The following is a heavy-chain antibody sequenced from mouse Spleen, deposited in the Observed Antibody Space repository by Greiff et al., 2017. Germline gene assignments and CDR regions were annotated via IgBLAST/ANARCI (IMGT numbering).Heavy chain of an antibody. Sequence: QVHVKQSGPELVKPGASVKLSCKASGYTFTSYDINWVKQRPGQGLEWIGWIYPRDGSTKYNEKFKGKATLTVDTSSSTAYMELHSLTSEDSAVYFCARRYRYFDVWGAGTTVTVSS. J-gene: IGHJ1*01. CDR2: IYPRDGST. V-gene: IGHV1-85*01. CDR3: ARRYRYFDV. CDR1: GYTFTSYD.